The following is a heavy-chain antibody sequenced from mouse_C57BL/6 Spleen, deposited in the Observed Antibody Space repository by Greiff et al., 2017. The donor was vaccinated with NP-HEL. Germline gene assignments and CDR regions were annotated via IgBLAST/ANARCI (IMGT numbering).Heavy chain of an antibody. J-gene: IGHJ2*01. V-gene: IGHV5-17*01. CDR3: ARYYDGSSYVDY. Sequence: EVKLMESGGGLVKPGGSLKLSCAASGFTFSDYGMHWVRQAPEKGLEWVAYISSGSSTIYYADTVKGRFTISRDNAKNTLFLQMTSLRSEDTAMYYCARYYDGSSYVDYWGHGTTLTVSS. CDR1: GFTFSDYG. D-gene: IGHD1-1*01. CDR2: ISSGSSTI.